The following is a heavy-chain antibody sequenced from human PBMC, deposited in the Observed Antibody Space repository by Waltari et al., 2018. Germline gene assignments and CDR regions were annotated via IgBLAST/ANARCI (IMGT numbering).Heavy chain of an antibody. D-gene: IGHD3-10*02. CDR2: IHGSGRT. CDR3: ARDRGRGMFLDS. Sequence: QLQLQQSGPGLVKPSETLSLTCAVSGDSMPGGSGWSWVRQTPGKGLEWVGQIHGSGRTNYNPSLEGRVTISMDMSNNKFSLRVSSATAADTAVYYCARDRGRGMFLDSWGQGILVSVSP. V-gene: IGHV4-4*02. CDR1: GDSMPGGSG. J-gene: IGHJ4*02.